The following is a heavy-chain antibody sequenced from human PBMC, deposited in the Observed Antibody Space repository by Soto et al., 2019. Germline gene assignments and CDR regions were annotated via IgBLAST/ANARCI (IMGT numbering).Heavy chain of an antibody. J-gene: IGHJ4*02. D-gene: IGHD3-16*02. CDR3: AKVAERSMITFGGTIAD. V-gene: IGHV3-30*18. CDR1: GFTFNTYG. Sequence: LRLSCAASGFTFNTYGMHWVRQAPGKGLEWVAVISFDEKIQYYADSVKGRFTISRDNSKNTMSLQMDSLRPEDTAVYYCAKVAERSMITFGGTIADWGQGT. CDR2: ISFDEKIQ.